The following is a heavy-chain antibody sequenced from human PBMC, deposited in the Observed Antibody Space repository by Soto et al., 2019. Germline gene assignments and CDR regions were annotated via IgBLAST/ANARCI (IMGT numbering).Heavy chain of an antibody. Sequence: ASVKVSCKASGYTFTVYYMHWVQQAPGQGLEWMGWINPNSGGTNYAQKFQGWVTMTRDTAISTAYMELSRLRSNDTAVYFCARDAAVAGTRFDPWGRGTLVTVSS. D-gene: IGHD6-19*01. J-gene: IGHJ5*02. CDR1: GYTFTVYY. V-gene: IGHV1-2*04. CDR2: INPNSGGT. CDR3: ARDAAVAGTRFDP.